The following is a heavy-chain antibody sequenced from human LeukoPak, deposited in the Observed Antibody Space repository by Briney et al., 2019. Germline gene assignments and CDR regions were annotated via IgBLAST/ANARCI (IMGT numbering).Heavy chain of an antibody. D-gene: IGHD1-14*01. J-gene: IGHJ6*03. CDR1: GYTFTNYD. V-gene: IGHV1-8*03. CDR3: VRGRTDENYHYYYYMDV. CDR2: MNPNSGNT. Sequence: ASVKVSCKASGYTFTNYDINWVRQATGQGLEWMGWMNPNSGNTGFAHNFRGRVTLTRATSISTAYMELSTLTFEDTAVYYCVRGRTDENYHYYYYMDVWGKGTTVTVSS.